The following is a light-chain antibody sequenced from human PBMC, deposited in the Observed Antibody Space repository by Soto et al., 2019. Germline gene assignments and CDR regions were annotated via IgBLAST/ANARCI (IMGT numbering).Light chain of an antibody. CDR3: CSPTTTSTLV. CDR2: EVS. Sequence: QSALTQPASVSGSPGQSIAISCTGTSSDVGGYNYVSWYQQHPGKAPKLILYEVSDRPSGVSSRFSGSKSGSTASLTISGLQAEDEGDYYCCSPTTTSTLVFGPGTKLTVL. CDR1: SSDVGGYNY. J-gene: IGLJ1*01. V-gene: IGLV2-14*01.